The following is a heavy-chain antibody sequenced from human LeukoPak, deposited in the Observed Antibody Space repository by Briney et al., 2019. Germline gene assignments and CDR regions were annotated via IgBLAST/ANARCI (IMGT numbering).Heavy chain of an antibody. CDR3: ASYYHDSSGYYVPSRYYFDY. CDR1: GGSFSGYY. V-gene: IGHV4-34*01. Sequence: SETLSLTCAVYGGSFSGYYWSWIRQPPGKGLEWIGEINHSGSTNYNPSLKSRVTISVDTSKNQFSLKLSSVTAADTAVYYCASYYHDSSGYYVPSRYYFDYWGQGTLVTVSS. J-gene: IGHJ4*02. D-gene: IGHD3-22*01. CDR2: INHSGST.